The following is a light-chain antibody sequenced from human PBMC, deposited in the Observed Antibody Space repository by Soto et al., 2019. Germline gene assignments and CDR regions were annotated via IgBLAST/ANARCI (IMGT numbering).Light chain of an antibody. CDR3: ISYTSDDVRYV. CDR1: NSDVGLYDF. CDR2: EVS. V-gene: IGLV2-14*01. Sequence: QSVLTQPASVSGTPGQSITISCTGSNSDVGLYDFVSWYQHHPGRAPKLIVSEVSHRPSGISNRFSGSKSGNTASLTISGLQSEDEADYYCISYTSDDVRYVFGTGTKVTAL. J-gene: IGLJ1*01.